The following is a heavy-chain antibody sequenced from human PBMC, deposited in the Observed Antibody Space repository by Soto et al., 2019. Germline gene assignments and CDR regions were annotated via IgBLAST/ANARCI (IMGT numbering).Heavy chain of an antibody. V-gene: IGHV4-59*01. J-gene: IGHJ4*02. D-gene: IGHD3-16*01. Sequence: QVQLQESGPGLVKPSETLSLTCTVSGGSISSYYWSWIRQPPGMGLEWIGYIYYSGSTNYNPPLKRRVTISVDTSKNQFSLKLSSVTAADTAVYCCARGWGEAFDYWGQGTLVTVSS. CDR1: GGSISSYY. CDR2: IYYSGST. CDR3: ARGWGEAFDY.